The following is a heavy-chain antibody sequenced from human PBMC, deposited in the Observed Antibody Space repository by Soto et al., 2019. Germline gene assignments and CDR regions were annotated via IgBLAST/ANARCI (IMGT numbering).Heavy chain of an antibody. D-gene: IGHD2-2*01. Sequence: VGSLRLSCASSVCTFNDAWMTWVRHSPGKWLEWVGRIKTKTDGGTTDYAAPVKGRFTISRDDSKNTVYLQMNSLKIEDTGVYYCTTERCTGTNCYVKNAFDSWGQGTMVIVSS. CDR3: TTERCTGTNCYVKNAFDS. V-gene: IGHV3-15*01. CDR1: VCTFNDAW. J-gene: IGHJ3*02. CDR2: IKTKTDGGTT.